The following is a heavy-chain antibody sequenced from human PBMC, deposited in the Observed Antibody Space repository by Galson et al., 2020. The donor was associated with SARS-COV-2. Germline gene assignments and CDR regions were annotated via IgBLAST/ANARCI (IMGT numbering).Heavy chain of an antibody. CDR1: GFTFGDYA. CDR3: TRGLEMTTVVSYYGMDV. D-gene: IGHD4-17*01. Sequence: GGSLRLSCTASGFTFGDYAMSWVRQAPGKGLEWVGFIRSKAYGGTTEYAASVKGRFTISRDDSKSIAYLQMNSLKTEDTAVYYCTRGLEMTTVVSYYGMDVWGQGTTVTVSS. J-gene: IGHJ6*02. CDR2: IRSKAYGGTT. V-gene: IGHV3-49*04.